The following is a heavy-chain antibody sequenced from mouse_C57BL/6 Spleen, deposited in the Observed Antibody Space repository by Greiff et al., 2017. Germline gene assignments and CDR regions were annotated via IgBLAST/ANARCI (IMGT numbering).Heavy chain of an antibody. J-gene: IGHJ2*01. CDR2: IDPSDSET. Sequence: QVQLQQPGAELVRPGSSVKLSCKASGYTFTSYWMHWVKQRPIQGLEWIGNIDPSDSETHYNQKFKDKATLTVDKSSSTAYMQLSSLTSEDSAVYDCANRGNYHYYFDYWGQGTTLTVSS. CDR1: GYTFTSYW. CDR3: ANRGNYHYYFDY. V-gene: IGHV1-52*01. D-gene: IGHD2-1*01.